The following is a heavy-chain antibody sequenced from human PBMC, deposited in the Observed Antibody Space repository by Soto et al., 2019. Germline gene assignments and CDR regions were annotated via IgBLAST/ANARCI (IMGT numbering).Heavy chain of an antibody. J-gene: IGHJ5*02. CDR1: GYTFTSYG. CDR2: ISAYNGNT. Sequence: ASVKVSCKASGYTFTSYGISWVRQAPGQGLEWMGWISAYNGNTNYAQKLQGRVTMTTDTSTSTAYMELSRLRSDDTAVFYCARAGLRNKWFDPWGQGTLVNAPQ. V-gene: IGHV1-18*04. D-gene: IGHD4-17*01. CDR3: ARAGLRNKWFDP.